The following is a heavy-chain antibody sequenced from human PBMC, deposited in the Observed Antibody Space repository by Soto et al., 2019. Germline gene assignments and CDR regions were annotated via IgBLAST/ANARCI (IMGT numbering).Heavy chain of an antibody. J-gene: IGHJ4*02. V-gene: IGHV4-30-2*06. CDR2: IYQSGST. CDR1: GVSINAGGYS. CDR3: ARGDYNDYFDL. D-gene: IGHD4-4*01. Sequence: QVQLQESGPGLVKPSQTLSLTCAVSGVSINAGGYSWNWIRQSPGKALEWMGHIYQSGSTYYKPSLKGRITISVDMSKNDFSLEVTSMTPADAAVYFCARGDYNDYFDLWGQGALVTVSS.